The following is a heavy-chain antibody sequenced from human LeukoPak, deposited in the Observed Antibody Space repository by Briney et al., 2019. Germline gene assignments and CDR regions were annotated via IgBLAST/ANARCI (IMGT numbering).Heavy chain of an antibody. CDR2: INHRGST. V-gene: IGHV4-34*01. Sequence: SETLSLTCAVYGGSVSGYYWTWIRQPPGKGLEWIGEINHRGSTNYNPSLKSRVTISVDTSKNEFSLNLDSVTAADTAVYYCARTTYYEFWSGSPGAFDIWGQGSRVTVSS. CDR3: ARTTYYEFWSGSPGAFDI. CDR1: GGSVSGYY. J-gene: IGHJ3*02. D-gene: IGHD3-3*01.